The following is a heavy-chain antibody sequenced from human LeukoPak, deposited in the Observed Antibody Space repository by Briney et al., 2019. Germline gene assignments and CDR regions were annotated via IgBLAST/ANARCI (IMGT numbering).Heavy chain of an antibody. CDR1: GGSISSNNW. J-gene: IGHJ3*02. D-gene: IGHD6-19*01. V-gene: IGHV4-4*02. CDR3: ARDLRAVAGTRAFDI. CDR2: IYYSGST. Sequence: PSGTLSLTCAVSGGSISSNNWWSWIRQPPGKGLEWIGSIYYSGSTYYNPSLKSRVTISVDTSKNQFSLKLSSVTAADTAVYYCARDLRAVAGTRAFDIWGQGTMVTVSS.